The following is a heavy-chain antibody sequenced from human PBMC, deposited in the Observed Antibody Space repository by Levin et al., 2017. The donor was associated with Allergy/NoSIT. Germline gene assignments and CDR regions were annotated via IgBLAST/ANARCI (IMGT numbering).Heavy chain of an antibody. CDR3: ARAEVGSEH. CDR1: GGSISSGSYY. Sequence: SQTLSLTCKVSGGSISSGSYYWSWIRQPAAKGLEWIVRIYSSGSANYNPSLKSRFPISVDTSKNQFSLKLSSVTAADTAVYYCARAEVGSEHWGQGTLVTVSS. D-gene: IGHD3-10*01. CDR2: IYSSGSA. J-gene: IGHJ4*02. V-gene: IGHV4-61*02.